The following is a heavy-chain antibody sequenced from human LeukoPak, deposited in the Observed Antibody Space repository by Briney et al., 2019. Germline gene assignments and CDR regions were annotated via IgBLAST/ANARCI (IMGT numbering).Heavy chain of an antibody. Sequence: PGGSLRLSCAASGFTVSSNYMSWVRQAPGKGLEWVSVIYSGGSTYYADSVKGRFTISRDNSKNTLYLQMNSLRAEDTAVYYCAGQRGYSGYGFDYWGQGTLVTVSS. CDR1: GFTVSSNY. V-gene: IGHV3-53*01. CDR3: AGQRGYSGYGFDY. D-gene: IGHD5-12*01. J-gene: IGHJ4*02. CDR2: IYSGGST.